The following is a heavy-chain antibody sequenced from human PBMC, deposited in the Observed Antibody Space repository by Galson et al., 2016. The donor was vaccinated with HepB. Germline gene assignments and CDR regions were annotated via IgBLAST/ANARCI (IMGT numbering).Heavy chain of an antibody. Sequence: TLSLTCTVSGGSISSGGYYWSWIRQHPGKGLEWIGYIYHSGSTYYNPSLKSRVTISVDTSKNQFSLKLSSVTAADTAVYFCARDRSSGSGSFGYWGQGTLVTVFS. V-gene: IGHV4-31*03. J-gene: IGHJ4*02. CDR1: GGSISSGGYY. D-gene: IGHD3-10*01. CDR3: ARDRSSGSGSFGY. CDR2: IYHSGST.